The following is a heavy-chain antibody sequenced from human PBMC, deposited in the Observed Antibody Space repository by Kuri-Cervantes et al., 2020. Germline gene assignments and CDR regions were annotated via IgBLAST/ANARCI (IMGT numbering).Heavy chain of an antibody. CDR1: GFTFGSYD. CDR2: IGTAGDT. CDR3: ARDGIYGDYYYYGMDV. Sequence: GGSLRLSCAASGFTFGSYDMHWVRQATGKGLEWVSAIGTAGDTYYPGSVKGRFTISRENAKNSLYLQMNSLRAGDTAVYYCARDGIYGDYYYYGMDVWGQGTTVTVSS. D-gene: IGHD4-17*01. J-gene: IGHJ6*02. V-gene: IGHV3-13*01.